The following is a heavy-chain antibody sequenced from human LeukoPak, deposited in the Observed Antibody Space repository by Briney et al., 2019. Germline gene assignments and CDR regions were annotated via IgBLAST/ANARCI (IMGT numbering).Heavy chain of an antibody. CDR3: ARAGSAERYKYYLDD. CDR2: INHSGST. CDR1: GGSFSGYY. Sequence: KPSETLSLTCAVYGGSFSGYYWSWIRQPPGKGLEWIGEINHSGSTNYNPSLKSRVTISVDTSKNQFSLNLNSVTAADTAVYYCARAGSAERYKYYLDDWGQGTLVTVSS. J-gene: IGHJ4*02. V-gene: IGHV4-34*01. D-gene: IGHD5-12*01.